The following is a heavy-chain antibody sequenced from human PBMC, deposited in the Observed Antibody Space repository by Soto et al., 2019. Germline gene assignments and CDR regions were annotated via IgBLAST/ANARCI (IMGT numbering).Heavy chain of an antibody. Sequence: QLHMQESGPGPVKPSETLSLTCTVSGDSISSSGYYWAWIRQPPGKGLEWVGNIDYSGSTYYNPSLKSRVAFSVYTSKNQFSLKVTSVTAADTAVYYCARHVSVSGSGYYFDQWGQGTLVTVSS. D-gene: IGHD5-12*01. CDR2: IDYSGST. CDR1: GDSISSSGYY. J-gene: IGHJ4*02. CDR3: ARHVSVSGSGYYFDQ. V-gene: IGHV4-39*01.